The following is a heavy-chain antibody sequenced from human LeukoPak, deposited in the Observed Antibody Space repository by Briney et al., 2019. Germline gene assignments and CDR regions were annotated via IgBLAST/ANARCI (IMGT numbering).Heavy chain of an antibody. CDR2: INPNSGGT. CDR3: AKDIEKWELLLAFDI. J-gene: IGHJ3*02. CDR1: GYTFTGYY. D-gene: IGHD1-26*01. V-gene: IGHV1-2*02. Sequence: PGASVKVSCKASGYTFTGYYMHWVRQAPGQGLEWMGWINPNSGGTNYAQKFQGRVTMTRDTSISTAYMELSSLRAEDTAVYYCAKDIEKWELLLAFDIWGQGTMVTVSS.